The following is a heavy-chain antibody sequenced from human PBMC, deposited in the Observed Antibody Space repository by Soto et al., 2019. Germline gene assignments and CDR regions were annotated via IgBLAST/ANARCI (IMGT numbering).Heavy chain of an antibody. V-gene: IGHV4-30-2*01. CDR3: ARGGDYVPFDY. J-gene: IGHJ4*02. CDR1: GGSISSGGYS. CDR2: IYHSGST. Sequence: PSETLSLTCAVSGGSISSGGYSWSWIRQPPGKGLEWIGYIYHSGSTYYNPSLKSRVTISVDRSKNQFSLKLSSVTAADTAVYYCARGGDYVPFDYWGQGTLVTVSS. D-gene: IGHD4-17*01.